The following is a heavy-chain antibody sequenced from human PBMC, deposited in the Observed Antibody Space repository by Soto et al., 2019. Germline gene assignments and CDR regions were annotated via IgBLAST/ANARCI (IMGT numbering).Heavy chain of an antibody. D-gene: IGHD2-2*01. CDR3: ARGGTSLYYYSYYYMDV. CDR1: GFTFSSYG. V-gene: IGHV3-33*01. CDR2: IWYDGSNK. Sequence: GGSLRLSCAASGFTFSSYGMHWVRQAPGKGLEWVAVIWYDGSNKYYADSVKGRFTISRDNSKNTLYLQMNSLRAEDTAVYYCARGGTSLYYYSYYYMDVWGKGTTVTVS. J-gene: IGHJ6*03.